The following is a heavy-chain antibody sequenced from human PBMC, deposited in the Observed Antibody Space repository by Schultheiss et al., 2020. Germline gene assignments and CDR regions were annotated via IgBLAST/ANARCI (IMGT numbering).Heavy chain of an antibody. CDR2: ISAYNGNT. CDR1: GYTFTSYA. CDR3: ARIAVAFHLYGMDV. Sequence: ASVKVSCKASGYTFTSYAMNWVRQAPGQGLEWMGWISAYNGNTNYAQKLQGRVTMTRDTSISTVYMELNRLSSDDTAVYYCARIAVAFHLYGMDVWGQGTTVNVSS. J-gene: IGHJ6*02. V-gene: IGHV1-18*01. D-gene: IGHD6-19*01.